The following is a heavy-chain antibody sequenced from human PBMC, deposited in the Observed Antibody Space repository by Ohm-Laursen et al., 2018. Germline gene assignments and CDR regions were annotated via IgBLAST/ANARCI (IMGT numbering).Heavy chain of an antibody. V-gene: IGHV3-9*01. D-gene: IGHD6-13*01. J-gene: IGHJ6*02. CDR3: AKDLPYSSSWLYYYGMDV. CDR1: GFTFDDYA. Sequence: SLRLSCTASGFTFDDYAMHWVRQAPGKGLEWVSGISWNSGSIGYADSVKGRFTISRDYSKNTVSLQMNSLRAEDTAIYYCAKDLPYSSSWLYYYGMDVWGQGTTVTVSS. CDR2: ISWNSGSI.